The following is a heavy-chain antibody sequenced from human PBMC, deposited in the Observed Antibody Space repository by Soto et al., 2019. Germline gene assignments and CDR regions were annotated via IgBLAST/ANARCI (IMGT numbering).Heavy chain of an antibody. V-gene: IGHV1-69*02. J-gene: IGHJ4*02. D-gene: IGHD3-22*01. CDR1: GGTFSSYT. Sequence: QVQLVQSGAEAKKPGSSVKVSCKASGGTFSSYTISWVRQAPGQGLEWMGRIIPILGIANYAQKFQGRVTITADKSTSTAYMELSSLRSEDTAVYYCARLHETYYYDRSGYPWGQGTLVTVSS. CDR3: ARLHETYYYDRSGYP. CDR2: IIPILGIA.